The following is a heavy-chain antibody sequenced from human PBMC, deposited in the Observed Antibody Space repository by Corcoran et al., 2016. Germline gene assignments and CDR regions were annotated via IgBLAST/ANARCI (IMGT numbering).Heavy chain of an antibody. D-gene: IGHD4-17*01. CDR3: ARTDTVTPSEQYYFDY. CDR1: GGSFSGYY. V-gene: IGHV4-34*01. CDR2: INHSGST. J-gene: IGHJ4*02. Sequence: QVQLQQWGAGLLKPSETLSLTCAVYGGSFSGYYWSWIRQPPGKGLEWIGEINHSGSTNYNPSLKGRVTISVDTSKNQFSLKLSSVTAADTAVYYCARTDTVTPSEQYYFDYWGQGTLVTVSS.